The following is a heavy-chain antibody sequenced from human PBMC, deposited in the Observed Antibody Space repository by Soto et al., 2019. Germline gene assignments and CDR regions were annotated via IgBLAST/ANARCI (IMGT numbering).Heavy chain of an antibody. D-gene: IGHD2-2*01. CDR1: GYDFTAYD. J-gene: IGHJ6*02. CDR2: MNPINGAT. Sequence: ASVKVSCKASGYDFTAYDINWVRQASGQGLEWMGWMNPINGATGSARRFQGRVSMTRNTATATAYLELTSLRSDDSAVYFCGRGPSPRAPAGGTPYYYAMDVWGQETTVTVSS. V-gene: IGHV1-8*02. CDR3: GRGPSPRAPAGGTPYYYAMDV.